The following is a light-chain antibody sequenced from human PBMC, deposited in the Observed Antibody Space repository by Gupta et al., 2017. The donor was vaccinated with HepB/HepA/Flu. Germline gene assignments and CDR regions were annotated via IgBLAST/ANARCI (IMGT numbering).Light chain of an antibody. Sequence: EIVLTQSPGTLSLSPGERATLSCRASQSITSNYLAWYQQKPGQAPRLLIYGTSSRAAGIPDRFSGSGSGTXFTLTIXRLEPEDFAVYYCQQYANTPFTFGXGTKVDIK. CDR1: QSITSNY. CDR2: GTS. CDR3: QQYANTPFT. J-gene: IGKJ3*01. V-gene: IGKV3-20*01.